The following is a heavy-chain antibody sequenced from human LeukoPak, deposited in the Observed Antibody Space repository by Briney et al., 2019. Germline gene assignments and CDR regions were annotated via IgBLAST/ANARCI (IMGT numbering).Heavy chain of an antibody. D-gene: IGHD1-26*01. CDR2: IYTSGST. CDR1: GGSICSYY. Sequence: SETLSLTCTVSGGSICSYYWSWIRQPAGKGLEWIGRIYTSGSTNYNPSLKSRVTMSVDTSKNQFSLKLSSVTAADTAVYYCAGSGDEWELLFDYWGQGTLVTVSS. V-gene: IGHV4-4*07. CDR3: AGSGDEWELLFDY. J-gene: IGHJ4*02.